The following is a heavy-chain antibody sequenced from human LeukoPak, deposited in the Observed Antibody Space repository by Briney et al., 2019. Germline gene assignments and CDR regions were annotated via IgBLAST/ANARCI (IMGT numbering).Heavy chain of an antibody. CDR1: GYTFTGYY. CDR2: INPNSGGT. Sequence: ASVKVSCKASGYTFTGYYMHWVRQAPGQGLEWMGWINPNSGGTNYAQKFQGRVTMTRDTSISTAYMELSRLRSDDTAVYYCARDPGGVSSATVTTRLLNYWGQGTLVTVSS. D-gene: IGHD4-17*01. CDR3: ARDPGGVSSATVTTRLLNY. J-gene: IGHJ4*02. V-gene: IGHV1-2*02.